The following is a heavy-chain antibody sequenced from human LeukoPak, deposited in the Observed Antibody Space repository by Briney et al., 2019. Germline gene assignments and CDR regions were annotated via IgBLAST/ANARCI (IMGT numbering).Heavy chain of an antibody. Sequence: GRSLRLSCAASGFTFSSYAMHWVRQAPGKGLEWVAVISYDGSNKYFADSVKGRFTISRDNSKNTLYLQMNSLRAEDTAIYYCARDNYSGSRYFDHWGQGTLVTVSS. CDR3: ARDNYSGSRYFDH. CDR1: GFTFSSYA. V-gene: IGHV3-30*04. CDR2: ISYDGSNK. D-gene: IGHD1-26*01. J-gene: IGHJ4*02.